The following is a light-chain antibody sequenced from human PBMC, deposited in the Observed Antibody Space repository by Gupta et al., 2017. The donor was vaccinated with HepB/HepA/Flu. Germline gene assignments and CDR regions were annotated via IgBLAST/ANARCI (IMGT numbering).Light chain of an antibody. V-gene: IGKV1-33*01. Sequence: DIQMTQSPSSLSASVGDRVTITCQASEDIKKYLNWYQQTPGKAPKLLIYEASDWQTGVPSRFNGSGSGTVFSFTSSSRQPEDVGKYYWQQDHILYTFGQGTKVEIK. J-gene: IGKJ2*01. CDR2: EAS. CDR3: QQDHILYT. CDR1: EDIKKY.